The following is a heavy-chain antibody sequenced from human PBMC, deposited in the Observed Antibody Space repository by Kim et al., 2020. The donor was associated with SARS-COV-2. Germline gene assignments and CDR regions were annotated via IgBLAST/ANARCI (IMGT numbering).Heavy chain of an antibody. Sequence: YADSVQGRFTISRDKSKNTMYLQMNSLRAEDTAVYYCARELKRGYYGMDVWGQGTTVTVSS. V-gene: IGHV3-30*01. CDR3: ARELKRGYYGMDV. J-gene: IGHJ6*02.